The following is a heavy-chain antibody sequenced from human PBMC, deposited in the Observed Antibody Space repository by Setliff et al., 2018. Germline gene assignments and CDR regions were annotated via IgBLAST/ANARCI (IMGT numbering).Heavy chain of an antibody. V-gene: IGHV4-34*01. Sequence: SETLSLTCAVYGGSFSGYYWSWIRQPPGKGLEWIGEINHSGSTNYNPSLKSRVTISVDTSKNQFSLKLSSVTAADTAVYYCARVRHGGYYGSGSSPFDYWGQGTLVTVSS. J-gene: IGHJ4*02. CDR3: ARVRHGGYYGSGSSPFDY. CDR2: INHSGST. CDR1: GGSFSGYY. D-gene: IGHD3-10*01.